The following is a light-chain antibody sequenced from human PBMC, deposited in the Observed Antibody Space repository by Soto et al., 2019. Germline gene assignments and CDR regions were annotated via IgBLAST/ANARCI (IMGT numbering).Light chain of an antibody. CDR2: AVS. CDR3: QQYVGSSRT. V-gene: IGKV3D-15*01. J-gene: IGKJ1*01. Sequence: EIVMTQSPATLSVSPGERATLSCRASQSVTNNLAWYQQKPGQAPRLLIYAVSTRATGIPDRFSGSGSGTDFTLTISRLEPEDFAVYHCQQYVGSSRTFGQGTKVDIK. CDR1: QSVTNN.